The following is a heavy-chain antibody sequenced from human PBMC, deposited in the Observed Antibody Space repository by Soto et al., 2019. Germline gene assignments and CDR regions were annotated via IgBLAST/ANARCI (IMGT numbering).Heavy chain of an antibody. CDR3: ARDLTPQGSIEKPYYYGMDV. J-gene: IGHJ6*02. CDR2: ISAYNGNT. Sequence: GASVKVSCKASGYTFTSYGISWVRQAPGQGLEWMGWISAYNGNTNYAQKLQGRVTMTTDTSTSTAYMELRSLRSDDTAVYYCARDLTPQGSIEKPYYYGMDVWGQGTTVTVSS. V-gene: IGHV1-18*01. CDR1: GYTFTSYG. D-gene: IGHD3-10*01.